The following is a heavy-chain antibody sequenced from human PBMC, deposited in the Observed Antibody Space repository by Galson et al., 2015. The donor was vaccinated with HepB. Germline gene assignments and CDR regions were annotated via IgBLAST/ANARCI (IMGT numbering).Heavy chain of an antibody. D-gene: IGHD6-19*01. CDR3: AKDLVPRIAVAATFFDC. CDR2: TSSSGGAT. V-gene: IGHV3-23*01. J-gene: IGHJ4*02. CDR1: GFTFSSYA. Sequence: SLRLSCAASGFTFSSYAMRWVRQAPGKGLEWVSATSSSGGATYYADSVAGRFTISRDNSKNTLSLQMNSLRVEDTAVYYCAKDLVPRIAVAATFFDCWGQGTLVTVSS.